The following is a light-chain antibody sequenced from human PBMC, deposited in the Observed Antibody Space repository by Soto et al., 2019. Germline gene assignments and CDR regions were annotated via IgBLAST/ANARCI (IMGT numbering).Light chain of an antibody. CDR3: QTWGTGIPWV. CDR2: LNSDGSH. CDR1: SGHSSYA. J-gene: IGLJ3*02. V-gene: IGLV4-69*01. Sequence: QPVLTQSPSASASLGASVKLTCTLSSGHSSYAIAWHQQQPEKGPRYLMKLNSDGSHSKGDGIPDRFSGSSSGAERYLTIPSLQSEDEADYYCQTWGTGIPWVFGGGTKLTVL.